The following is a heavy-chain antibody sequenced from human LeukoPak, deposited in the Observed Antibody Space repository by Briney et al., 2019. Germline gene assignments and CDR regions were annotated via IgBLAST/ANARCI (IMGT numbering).Heavy chain of an antibody. Sequence: SETLSLTCTVSGGSISSYYWSWIRQPAGKGLEWIGRIYTSGSTNYNPSLKSRVTMSVDTSKNQFSLKLSSVTAADTAVYYCARSEYSYGANWFDTWGQGTLVTVSS. CDR2: IYTSGST. V-gene: IGHV4-4*07. CDR1: GGSISSYY. J-gene: IGHJ5*02. CDR3: ARSEYSYGANWFDT. D-gene: IGHD5-18*01.